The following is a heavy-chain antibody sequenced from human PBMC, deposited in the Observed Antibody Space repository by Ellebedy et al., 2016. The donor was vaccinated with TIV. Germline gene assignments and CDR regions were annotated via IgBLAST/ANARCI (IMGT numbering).Heavy chain of an antibody. CDR1: GFTLSSHF. V-gene: IGHV3-48*01. Sequence: GESLKISXEGSGFTLSSHFINWVRQAPGQGLEWLAYISGSSGRIDYADSVRGRFTISKDNAKNSVDLQMDSLRVEDTSVYYCARDSNWAFDYWGRGILVTVSS. J-gene: IGHJ4*02. CDR3: ARDSNWAFDY. D-gene: IGHD1-1*01. CDR2: ISGSSGRI.